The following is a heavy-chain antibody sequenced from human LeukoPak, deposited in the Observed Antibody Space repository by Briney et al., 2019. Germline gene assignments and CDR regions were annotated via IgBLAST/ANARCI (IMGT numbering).Heavy chain of an antibody. D-gene: IGHD5-12*01. CDR3: ARDRGSGYEFDY. V-gene: IGHV3-11*01. J-gene: IGHJ4*02. CDR1: GFTLSDYY. CDR2: SSSSGSTI. Sequence: GGSLRLSCAASGFTLSDYYMSWIRQAPGKELEWVSYSSSSGSTIYYADSVKGRFAISRDNAKNSLYLQMNSLRAEDTAVYYCARDRGSGYEFDYWGQGTLVTVSS.